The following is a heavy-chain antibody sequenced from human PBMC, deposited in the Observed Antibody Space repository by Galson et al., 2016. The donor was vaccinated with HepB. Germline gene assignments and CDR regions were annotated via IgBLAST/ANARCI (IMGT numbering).Heavy chain of an antibody. CDR1: GYSFPYYW. Sequence: QSGAEVKKAGESLKISCKASGYSFPYYWIGWARQKPGKGLEWMGIIYPGDSEIRYSPSFQCQVTMSVDKSISTAFLQWSSLKASDTAMYYCARQYNFWSGYSESYYGMDVWGQGTTVTVSS. D-gene: IGHD3-3*01. J-gene: IGHJ6*02. V-gene: IGHV5-51*01. CDR3: ARQYNFWSGYSESYYGMDV. CDR2: IYPGDSEI.